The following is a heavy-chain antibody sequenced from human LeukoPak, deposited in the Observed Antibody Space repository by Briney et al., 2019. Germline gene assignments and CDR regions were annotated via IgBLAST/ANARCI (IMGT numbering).Heavy chain of an antibody. CDR3: ARDANYHASSDYYDAFDI. V-gene: IGHV3-7*01. CDR1: GFSFSNYW. J-gene: IGHJ3*02. Sequence: AGGSLRLSCAASGFSFSNYWMTWLRQAPGKGLEWVANIRGDESRKYYLDSVTGRFTISRDNAKNSLYLQMNSLRAEDTAVYYCARDANYHASSDYYDAFDIWGQGTMVTVSS. D-gene: IGHD3-22*01. CDR2: IRGDESRK.